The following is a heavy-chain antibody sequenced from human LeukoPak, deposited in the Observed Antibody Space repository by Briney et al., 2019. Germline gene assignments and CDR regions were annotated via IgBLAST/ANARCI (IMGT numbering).Heavy chain of an antibody. CDR2: ISSSSSYI. CDR1: GFTFSNYW. Sequence: GGSLRLSCAASGFTFSNYWMHWVRQAPGKGLEWVSSISSSSSYIYYADSVKGRFTISRDNAKNSLYLQMNSLRAEDTAVYYCARGRDGYNWDYFDYWGQGTLVTVSS. J-gene: IGHJ4*02. CDR3: ARGRDGYNWDYFDY. V-gene: IGHV3-21*01. D-gene: IGHD5-24*01.